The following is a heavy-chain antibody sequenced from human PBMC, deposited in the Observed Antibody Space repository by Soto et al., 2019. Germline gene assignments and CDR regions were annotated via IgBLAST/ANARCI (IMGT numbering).Heavy chain of an antibody. Sequence: SVKVSCKASGGTLSSYAISWVRQAPGQGLEWMGGIIPIFGTANYAQKFQGRVTITADKSTSTAYMELSSLRSEDTAVYYCARDEAIAAAGTWGQGTLVTVSS. CDR1: GGTLSSYA. CDR2: IIPIFGTA. V-gene: IGHV1-69*06. J-gene: IGHJ5*02. D-gene: IGHD6-13*01. CDR3: ARDEAIAAAGT.